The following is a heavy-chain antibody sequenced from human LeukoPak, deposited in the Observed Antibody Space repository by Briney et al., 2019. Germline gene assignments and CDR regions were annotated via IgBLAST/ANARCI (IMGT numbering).Heavy chain of an antibody. V-gene: IGHV3-30*04. J-gene: IGHJ6*04. D-gene: IGHD2-2*01. CDR1: GFTFSSYA. CDR2: ISYDGSNK. Sequence: PGGSLRLSCAASGFTFSSYAMHWVRQAPGKGLEWGAVISYDGSNKYHADSVKGRFTISRDNSKNTLYLQMNSLSAEDTAVYYCARGFCSTTSCPGWAYYYGMDVWGKGTTVTVSS. CDR3: ARGFCSTTSCPGWAYYYGMDV.